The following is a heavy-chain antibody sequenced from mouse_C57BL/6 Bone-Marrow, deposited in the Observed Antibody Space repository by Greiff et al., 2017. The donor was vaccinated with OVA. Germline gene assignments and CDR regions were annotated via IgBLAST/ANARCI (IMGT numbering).Heavy chain of an antibody. J-gene: IGHJ2*01. D-gene: IGHD2-5*01. V-gene: IGHV1-15*01. CDR1: GYTFTDYE. Sequence: VQLVESGAELVRPGASVTLSCKASGYTFTDYEMHWVKQTPVHGLAWIGAIDPETGGTAYNQKFKGKAILTADKSSSTAYMELRSLTSEDSAVYYCTRSYSNYGDFDYWGQGTTLTVSS. CDR3: TRSYSNYGDFDY. CDR2: IDPETGGT.